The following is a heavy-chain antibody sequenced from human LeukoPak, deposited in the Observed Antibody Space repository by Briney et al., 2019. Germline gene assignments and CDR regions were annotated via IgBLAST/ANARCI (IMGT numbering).Heavy chain of an antibody. CDR2: INGSGNTT. CDR1: GFTFSSYA. Sequence: PGGSLRLSCAASGFTFSSYAMSWVRQAPGKGLEWVSTINGSGNTTYYADSVKGRFTISRDNSKNTLYLQMNSLGADDTAIYFCVTPAVIVGASYSDYWGQGTLVTVSS. CDR3: VTPAVIVGASYSDY. D-gene: IGHD1-26*01. J-gene: IGHJ4*02. V-gene: IGHV3-23*01.